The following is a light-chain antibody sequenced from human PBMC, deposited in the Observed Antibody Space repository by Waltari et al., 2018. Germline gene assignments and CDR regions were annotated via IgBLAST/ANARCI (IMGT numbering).Light chain of an antibody. CDR1: SSNIRAGYD. CDR2: GNF. CDR3: QSSDSNLSRV. J-gene: IGLJ1*01. Sequence: QSVLTPPPSVSGAPGQRLTISCPGRSSNIRAGYDVHWYQQLPGTGPKLLIYGNFNRPSGVPDRFSGSKSGTSASLAITGLQTEDEADYYCQSSDSNLSRVFGTGTKVTVL. V-gene: IGLV1-40*01.